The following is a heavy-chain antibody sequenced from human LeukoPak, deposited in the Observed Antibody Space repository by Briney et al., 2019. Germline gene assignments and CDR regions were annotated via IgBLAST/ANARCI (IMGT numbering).Heavy chain of an antibody. J-gene: IGHJ5*02. CDR2: INPNSGGT. Sequence: ASVKVSCKASGYTFTGYYMHWVRQAPGQGLEWMGWINPNSGGTNYAQKFQGRVTMTRDTSISTAYMELSRLRSDDTAVYYCARVQRGIVVVVAAANWFDPWGQGTLVTVSS. CDR1: GYTFTGYY. D-gene: IGHD2-15*01. CDR3: ARVQRGIVVVVAAANWFDP. V-gene: IGHV1-2*02.